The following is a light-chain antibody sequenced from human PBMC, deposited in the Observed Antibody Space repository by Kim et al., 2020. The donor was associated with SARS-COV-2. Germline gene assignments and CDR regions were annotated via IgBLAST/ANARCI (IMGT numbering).Light chain of an antibody. CDR2: AAS. Sequence: ASVGDRVTITCRASQGIGTSLAWYQQKPGKGPKLLIYAASALQSGVPSRFSGSGSGTDFTLAISSLQPEDVATYYCQRYDSAPWTFGQGTKVDIK. CDR1: QGIGTS. J-gene: IGKJ1*01. V-gene: IGKV1-27*01. CDR3: QRYDSAPWT.